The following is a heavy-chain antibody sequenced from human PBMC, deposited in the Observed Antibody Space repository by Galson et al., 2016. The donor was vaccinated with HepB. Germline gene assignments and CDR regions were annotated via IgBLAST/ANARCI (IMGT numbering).Heavy chain of an antibody. CDR3: ARTGYCTGGSRRNWLDP. CDR1: GYTFITYY. J-gene: IGHJ5*02. D-gene: IGHD2-8*02. CDR2: VNPSGGIT. V-gene: IGHV1-46*01. Sequence: SVKVSCKASGYTFITYYIHWVRQAPGQGLEWIGIVNPSGGITSYAQKFEGRVTMTRDTSTSTVYMELSSLSSDDTAVYYCARTGYCTGGSRRNWLDPWGQGTPVTVSS.